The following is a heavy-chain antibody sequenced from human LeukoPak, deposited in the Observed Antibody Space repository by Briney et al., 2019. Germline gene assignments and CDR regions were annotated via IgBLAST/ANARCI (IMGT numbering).Heavy chain of an antibody. CDR1: GFTFSSYS. J-gene: IGHJ4*02. V-gene: IGHV3-21*01. CDR3: ARDASGWKLFDY. D-gene: IGHD6-19*01. Sequence: KPGGSLRLSCAVSGFTFSSYSMNWVRQAPGKGLEWVSSISSSSSYIYYADSVKGRFTISRDNAKNSLYLQMNSLRAEDTAVYYCARDASGWKLFDYWGQGTLVTVSS. CDR2: ISSSSSYI.